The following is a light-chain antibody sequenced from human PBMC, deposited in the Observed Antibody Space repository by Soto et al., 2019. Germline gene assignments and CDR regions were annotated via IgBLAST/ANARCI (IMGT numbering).Light chain of an antibody. CDR1: QSISSW. CDR2: DAS. V-gene: IGKV1-5*01. CDR3: QQYNSYSPGVT. Sequence: DIQMTQSPSTLSASVGDRVTITCRASQSISSWLAWYQQKPGKAPKLLIYDASSLESGVPSRFSGSGSETEFTLNISSLQPDDFATYYCQQYNSYSPGVTFGGGTKVEIK. J-gene: IGKJ4*01.